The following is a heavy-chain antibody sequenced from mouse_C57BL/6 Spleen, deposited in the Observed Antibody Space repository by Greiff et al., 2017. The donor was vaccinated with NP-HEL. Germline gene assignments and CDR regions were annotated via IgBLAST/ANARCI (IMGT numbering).Heavy chain of an antibody. D-gene: IGHD1-1*01. CDR1: GYTFTDYE. V-gene: IGHV1-15*01. Sequence: VQLQQSGAELVRPGASVTLSCKASGYTFTDYEMHWVKQTPVHGLEWIGAIDPETGGTAYNQKVKGKGILTADKYSSTAYMELRSLTSEDSAVYYCTREGNYYYDTHYFDYWGQGTTLTVSS. CDR3: TREGNYYYDTHYFDY. J-gene: IGHJ2*01. CDR2: IDPETGGT.